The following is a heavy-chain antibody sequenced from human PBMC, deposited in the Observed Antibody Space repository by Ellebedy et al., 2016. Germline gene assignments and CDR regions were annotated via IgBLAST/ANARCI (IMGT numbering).Heavy chain of an antibody. V-gene: IGHV4-39*07. CDR3: AREGATIFGTFDM. J-gene: IGHJ3*02. Sequence: SETLSLTCSVSGGSISSSNSYWGWTRQSPGKGLQWIGSIHYSGNTNYNPSLKSRIFMSVDTSKNQFSLKLSSVTAADTAMYYCAREGATIFGTFDMWGQGTMVTVSS. CDR2: IHYSGNT. D-gene: IGHD3-3*01. CDR1: GGSISSSNSY.